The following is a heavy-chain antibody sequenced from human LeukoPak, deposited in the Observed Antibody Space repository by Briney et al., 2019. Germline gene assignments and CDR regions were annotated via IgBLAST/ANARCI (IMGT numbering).Heavy chain of an antibody. CDR3: AGGDSGYVGY. CDR1: GGSXSSGDYY. J-gene: IGHJ4*02. D-gene: IGHD5-12*01. Sequence: LTCTVXGGSXSSGDYYWSWIRQPPGKGLEWIGYIYYSGSTYYNPSLKSRVTISVDKSKNQFSLKLSSVTAADTAVYYCAGGDSGYVGYWGQGTLVTVSS. CDR2: IYYSGST. V-gene: IGHV4-30-4*01.